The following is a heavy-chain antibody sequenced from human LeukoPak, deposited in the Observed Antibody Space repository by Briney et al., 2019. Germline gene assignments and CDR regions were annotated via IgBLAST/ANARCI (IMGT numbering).Heavy chain of an antibody. CDR2: IYYSGST. V-gene: IGHV4-39*01. Sequence: SETLSLTCTVSGGSISSSSYYWGWIRQPPGKGLEWIGSIYYSGSTYYNPSLKSRVTISVDTSKNQFSLKLSSVTAADTAVYYRASYCSSTSCLRRALDIWGQGTMVTVSS. CDR1: GGSISSSSYY. D-gene: IGHD2-2*01. J-gene: IGHJ3*02. CDR3: ASYCSSTSCLRRALDI.